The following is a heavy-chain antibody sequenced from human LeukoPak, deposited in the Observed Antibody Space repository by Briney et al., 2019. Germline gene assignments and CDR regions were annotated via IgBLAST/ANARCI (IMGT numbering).Heavy chain of an antibody. CDR2: ISSSSDFI. V-gene: IGHV3-48*01. J-gene: IGHJ4*02. D-gene: IGHD3-10*01. CDR3: ANQGRWYYDY. Sequence: GGSLRLSCAASGFILSNYSMNWVRQAPGKGLEWVSYISSSSDFIYYADSVKGRFTISRDNSKNTLYLQMNSLRAEDTAVYYCANQGRWYYDYWGQGTLVTVSS. CDR1: GFILSNYS.